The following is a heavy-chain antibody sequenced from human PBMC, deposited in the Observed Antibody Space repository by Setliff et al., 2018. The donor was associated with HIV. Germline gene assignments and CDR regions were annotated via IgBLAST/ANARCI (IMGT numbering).Heavy chain of an antibody. D-gene: IGHD3-3*01. Sequence: HPSETLSLTCTVSGGSVSSGDDYWSWIRQPPGKGLEWVSVISGNGGKTYFADSVKGRFTISRDNSKNTLYLQMNGLRAEDTAVYYCAKDWDITIFAVVIGGGFDFWGQGALVTVSS. CDR2: ISGNGGKT. CDR3: AKDWDITIFAVVIGGGFDF. J-gene: IGHJ3*01. CDR1: GGSVSSGDDY. V-gene: IGHV3-23*01.